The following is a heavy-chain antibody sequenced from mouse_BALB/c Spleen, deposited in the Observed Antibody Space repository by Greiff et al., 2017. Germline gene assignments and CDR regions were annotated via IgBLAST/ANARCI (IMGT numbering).Heavy chain of an antibody. CDR3: ARAVYDYYAREL. CDR1: GFTFSDYY. Sequence: EVKLVESGGGLVKPGGSLKLSCAASGFTFSDYYMYWVRQTPEKRLEWVATISDGGSYTYYPDSVKGRFTISRDNAKNNLYLQISSLKSEDTAMYYCARAVYDYYARELGGRGTSDTVSS. J-gene: IGHJ4*01. V-gene: IGHV5-4*02. D-gene: IGHD2-3*01. CDR2: ISDGGSYT.